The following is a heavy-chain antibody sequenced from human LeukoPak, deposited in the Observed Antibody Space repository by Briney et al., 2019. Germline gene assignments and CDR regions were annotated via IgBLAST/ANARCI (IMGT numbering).Heavy chain of an antibody. CDR3: ARDRGYGDYVRGYFDY. Sequence: GGSLRLSCAASGFTVSSNYMGWVRQAPGKGLEWVSVIYSGDSTYYADSVKGRFTISRANSKNTLCLQMNSLRAEDTAVYYCARDRGYGDYVRGYFDYWGQGTLVTVSS. D-gene: IGHD4-17*01. CDR2: IYSGDST. CDR1: GFTVSSNY. V-gene: IGHV3-66*02. J-gene: IGHJ4*02.